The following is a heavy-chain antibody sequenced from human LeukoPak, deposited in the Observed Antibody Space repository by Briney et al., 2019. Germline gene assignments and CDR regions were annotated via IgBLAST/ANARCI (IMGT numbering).Heavy chain of an antibody. D-gene: IGHD3-9*01. CDR1: GYTFTGYY. CDR3: ATESRTRFDWSPPGMDV. V-gene: IGHV1-2*02. CDR2: INPNSGGT. J-gene: IGHJ6*02. Sequence: ASVKVSCKASGYTFTGYYMHWVRQAPGQGLEWMGWINPNSGGTNYAQKFQGRVTMTEDTSTDTAYMELSSLRSEDTAVYYCATESRTRFDWSPPGMDVWGQGTTVTVSS.